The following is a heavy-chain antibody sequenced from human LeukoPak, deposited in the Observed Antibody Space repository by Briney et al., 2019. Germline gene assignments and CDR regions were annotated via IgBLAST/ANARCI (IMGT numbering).Heavy chain of an antibody. D-gene: IGHD2-15*01. CDR2: ISSSSSTI. CDR1: GFTFSSYS. V-gene: IGHV3-48*01. Sequence: GGSLRLSCAASGFTFSSYSMNWVRQAPGKGLEWVSYISSSSSTIYYADSVKGRFTISRDNAKNSLYLQMNSLRAEDTAVYYCARTHPVVVVAHADYWDQGTLVTVSS. J-gene: IGHJ4*02. CDR3: ARTHPVVVVAHADY.